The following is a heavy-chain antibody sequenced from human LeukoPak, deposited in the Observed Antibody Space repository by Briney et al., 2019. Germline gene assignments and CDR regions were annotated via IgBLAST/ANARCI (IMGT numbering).Heavy chain of an antibody. CDR1: GGSISSGGYY. CDR2: IYCSGST. J-gene: IGHJ4*02. Sequence: SQTLSLTCTVSGGSISSGGYYWSWIRQHPGKGLEWIGYIYCSGSTYYNPSLKSRVTISVDTSKNQFSLKLSSVTAADTAVYYCARVYDSSGYYPFFDYWGQGTLVTVSS. D-gene: IGHD3-22*01. V-gene: IGHV4-31*03. CDR3: ARVYDSSGYYPFFDY.